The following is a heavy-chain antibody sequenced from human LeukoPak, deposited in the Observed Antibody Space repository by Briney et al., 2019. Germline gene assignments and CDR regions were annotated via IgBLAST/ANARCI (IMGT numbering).Heavy chain of an antibody. CDR2: INHSGST. CDR3: ARDYGSGSYYILDY. CDR1: GGSFSGYY. D-gene: IGHD3-10*01. V-gene: IGHV4-34*01. Sequence: SETLSLTCAVYGGSFSGYYWSWIRQPPGKGLEWIGEINHSGSTNYNPSLKSRVTISVDTSKSQFSLKLSSVTAADTAVYYCARDYGSGSYYILDYWGQGTLVTVSS. J-gene: IGHJ4*02.